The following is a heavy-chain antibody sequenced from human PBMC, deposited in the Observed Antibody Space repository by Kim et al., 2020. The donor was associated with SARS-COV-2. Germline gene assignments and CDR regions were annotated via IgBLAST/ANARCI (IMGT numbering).Heavy chain of an antibody. CDR2: IYYSGST. CDR3: ARDETGDGYNFGY. Sequence: SETLSVTCTVSGGSISSYYWSWIRQPPGKGLEWIGYIYYSGSTNYNPSLKSRVTISVDTSKNQFSLKLSSVTAADTAVYYCARDETGDGYNFGYWGQGTLVTVSS. CDR1: GGSISSYY. J-gene: IGHJ4*02. V-gene: IGHV4-59*13. D-gene: IGHD5-12*01.